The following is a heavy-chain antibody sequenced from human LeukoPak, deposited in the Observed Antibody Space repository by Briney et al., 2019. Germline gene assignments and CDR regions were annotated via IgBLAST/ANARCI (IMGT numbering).Heavy chain of an antibody. D-gene: IGHD1-26*01. J-gene: IGHJ4*02. CDR2: ISYDGSNK. Sequence: PGRSLRLSCAASGFTFSSYGMHWVRQAPGKGLEWVAVISYDGSNKYYADSVKGRFTISRDNSKNTLYLQMNSLRAEDTAVYYCAKDRLGRVFVALDYWGQGTLVTVSS. CDR1: GFTFSSYG. V-gene: IGHV3-30*18. CDR3: AKDRLGRVFVALDY.